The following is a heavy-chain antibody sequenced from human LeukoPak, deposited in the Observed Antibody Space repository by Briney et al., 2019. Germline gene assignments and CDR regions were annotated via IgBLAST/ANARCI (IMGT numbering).Heavy chain of an antibody. J-gene: IGHJ4*02. CDR2: INWNGGST. D-gene: IGHD2-21*02. V-gene: IGHV3-20*04. Sequence: RPGGSLRLSCAASGFTFDDYGMSWVRQAPGKGLEWVSGINWNGGSTGYADSVKGRFTISRDNAKNSLFLHMNSLTAEDTAVYFCARGGGAFCGSDCHRNFDYWGQGTLVTVSS. CDR3: ARGGGAFCGSDCHRNFDY. CDR1: GFTFDDYG.